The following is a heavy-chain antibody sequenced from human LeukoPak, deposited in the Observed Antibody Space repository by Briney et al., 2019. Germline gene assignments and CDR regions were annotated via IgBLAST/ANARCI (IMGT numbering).Heavy chain of an antibody. Sequence: ASVTVSCMVSGYTLTELSMHWVRQAPGKGLEWMGGFDPEDGETIYAQKFQGRVTMTEDTSTDTAYMELSSLRSEDTAVYYCATILRFLEWLPQGRWFDPCGQGTLVTVSS. D-gene: IGHD3-3*01. CDR1: GYTLTELS. CDR2: FDPEDGET. V-gene: IGHV1-24*01. CDR3: ATILRFLEWLPQGRWFDP. J-gene: IGHJ5*02.